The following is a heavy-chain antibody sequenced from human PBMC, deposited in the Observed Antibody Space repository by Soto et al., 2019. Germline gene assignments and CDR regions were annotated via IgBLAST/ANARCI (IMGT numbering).Heavy chain of an antibody. D-gene: IGHD4-17*01. V-gene: IGHV1-18*01. CDR3: ARTLTTVTGLLEYYYYGIDV. CDR1: GYTFTSYG. Sequence: QVQLVQSGAEVKKPGASVKVSCKASGYTFTSYGISWVRQAPVQGLEWMGWISAYNGNTNSAQKLQGRVTMTTYTSTRTAYRELRSLRYADTAVYYCARTLTTVTGLLEYYYYGIDVWGQGTTVTVSS. J-gene: IGHJ6*02. CDR2: ISAYNGNT.